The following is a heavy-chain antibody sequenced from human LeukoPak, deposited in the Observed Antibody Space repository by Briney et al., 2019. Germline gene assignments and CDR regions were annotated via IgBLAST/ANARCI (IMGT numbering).Heavy chain of an antibody. Sequence: ASVKVSCKGSGYTLSNHAFSWVRQAPGQGLEWMGWISADNGNTNHAQKFQGRVSLTTDTSTSTAYMELRSLRSDDTAVYYCAREVYSSGWYGGYFDYWGQGTLVTVSS. J-gene: IGHJ4*02. CDR2: ISADNGNT. CDR1: GYTLSNHA. D-gene: IGHD6-19*01. CDR3: AREVYSSGWYGGYFDY. V-gene: IGHV1-18*04.